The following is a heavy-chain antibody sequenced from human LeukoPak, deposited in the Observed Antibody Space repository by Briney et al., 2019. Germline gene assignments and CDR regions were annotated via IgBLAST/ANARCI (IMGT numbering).Heavy chain of an antibody. CDR2: INHSGST. J-gene: IGHJ4*02. CDR1: GGSFSGYY. Sequence: PSETLSLTCAVYGGSFSGYYWSWIRQPPGKGLEWIGEINHSGSTNYNPSLKSRVTISVDTSKNQFSLKLTSVPAADTAVYYCAREAPNYSYEFDYWGQGTLVTVSS. CDR3: AREAPNYSYEFDY. V-gene: IGHV4-34*01. D-gene: IGHD4-11*01.